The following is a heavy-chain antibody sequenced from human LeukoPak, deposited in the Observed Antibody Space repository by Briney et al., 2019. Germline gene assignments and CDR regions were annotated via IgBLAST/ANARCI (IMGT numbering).Heavy chain of an antibody. D-gene: IGHD3-10*01. V-gene: IGHV3-73*01. J-gene: IGHJ4*02. CDR3: ARPSQYGSGTNYYFDS. CDR2: IRTKANNYAT. CDR1: GFTFSNYA. Sequence: GGSLRLSCAASGFTFSNYAMTWVRQASGKGLEWVGHIRTKANNYATIYAASVKGRFTLSRDDSKNTAYLQMNSLKTEDTAVYYCARPSQYGSGTNYYFDSWGQGTMDSVSS.